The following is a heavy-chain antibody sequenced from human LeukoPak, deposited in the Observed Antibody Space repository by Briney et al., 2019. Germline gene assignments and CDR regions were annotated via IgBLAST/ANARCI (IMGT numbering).Heavy chain of an antibody. CDR3: AKAGGSGGMDV. CDR1: GFTFSSYA. J-gene: IGHJ6*02. CDR2: ISDSGGGT. V-gene: IGHV3-23*01. Sequence: GGSLRLSCAASGFTFSSYAMSWVRQAPGKGLEGVSTISDSGGGTYFADSVKGRFPISRDNSKNTLYLQMNSLRAEDTAIYYCAKAGGSGGMDVWGQGTTVTVSS. D-gene: IGHD3-10*01.